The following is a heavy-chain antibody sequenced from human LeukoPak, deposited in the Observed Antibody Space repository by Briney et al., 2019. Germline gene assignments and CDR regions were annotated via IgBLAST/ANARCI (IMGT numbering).Heavy chain of an antibody. CDR1: GYTFTGYY. CDR3: ASTTGTTQSDAFDI. D-gene: IGHD1-1*01. Sequence: ASVKVSCKASGYTFTGYYMHWVRQAPGQGLEWMGWINPNSGGTNYAQKFQGRVTMTRDTSISTAYMELSRLRSDDTAVYYCASTTGTTQSDAFDIWGQGTMVTISS. V-gene: IGHV1-2*02. CDR2: INPNSGGT. J-gene: IGHJ3*02.